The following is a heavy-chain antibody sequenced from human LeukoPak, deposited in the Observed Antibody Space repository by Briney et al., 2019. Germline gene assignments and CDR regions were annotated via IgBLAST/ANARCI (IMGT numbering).Heavy chain of an antibody. CDR1: GFTFSSYA. V-gene: IGHV3-23*01. CDR2: ISGSGDNT. Sequence: GGSLILSCAASGFTFSSYAMSWVRQAPGKGLEWVSGISGSGDNTYYAYSVKGRFTISRDNSKNTLYVQVNSLGTEDTAAYYCAKGSYYDSSGSFYFDYWGQGTLVTVSS. CDR3: AKGSYYDSSGSFYFDY. J-gene: IGHJ4*02. D-gene: IGHD3-22*01.